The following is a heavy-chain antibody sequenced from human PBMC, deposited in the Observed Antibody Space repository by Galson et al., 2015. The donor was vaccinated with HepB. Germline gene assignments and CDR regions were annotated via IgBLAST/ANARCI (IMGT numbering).Heavy chain of an antibody. J-gene: IGHJ4*02. CDR2: IWYDGSNK. CDR1: GFTFSSYG. Sequence: SLRLSCAASGFTFSSYGMHWVRQAPGKGLEWVAVIWYDGSNKYYADSVKGRFTISRDNSKNTLCLQMNSLRAEDTAVYYCARDVGSVDGDYFDNWGQGTLVTVSS. D-gene: IGHD4-17*01. CDR3: ARDVGSVDGDYFDN. V-gene: IGHV3-33*08.